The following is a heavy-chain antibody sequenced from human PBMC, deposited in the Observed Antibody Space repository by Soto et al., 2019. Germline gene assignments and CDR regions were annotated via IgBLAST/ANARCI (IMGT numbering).Heavy chain of an antibody. J-gene: IGHJ4*02. CDR1: GGSFSGYY. Sequence: SETLSLTCAVYGGSFSGYYWSWIRQPPGKGLEWIGEINHSGSTNYNPSLKSRVTISVDTSKNQFSLKLSSVTAADTAVYYCATTGGYSYGTALDYWGQGTLVTVSS. CDR3: ATTGGYSYGTALDY. D-gene: IGHD5-18*01. V-gene: IGHV4-34*01. CDR2: INHSGST.